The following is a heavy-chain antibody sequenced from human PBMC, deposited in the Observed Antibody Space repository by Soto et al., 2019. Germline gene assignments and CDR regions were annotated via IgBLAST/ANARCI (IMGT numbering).Heavy chain of an antibody. CDR1: GGTFSTHA. Sequence: QVQLVQSGAEVKKPGSSVKVSCKASGGTFSTHAISWVRQAPGQGLEWLGGIIPTLGTPNYSQKFQGRVTVTEEEYTSTAYMELSRLTSEDTAVYYCARAAFRSGYYGYYYGMDVWGQGTAVNV. J-gene: IGHJ6*02. CDR3: ARAAFRSGYYGYYYGMDV. CDR2: IIPTLGTP. V-gene: IGHV1-69*01. D-gene: IGHD3-3*01.